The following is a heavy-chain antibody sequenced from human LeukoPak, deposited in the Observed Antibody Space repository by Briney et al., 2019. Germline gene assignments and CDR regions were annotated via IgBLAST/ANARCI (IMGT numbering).Heavy chain of an antibody. CDR3: AKDSAGRYNWNDRYWYFDL. J-gene: IGHJ2*01. Sequence: PGGSLRLSCAASGFTFSSYAMSWVRQAPGKGLEWVSAISGSGGSTYYADSVKGRFTISRDNAKNSLYLQMNSLRAENTAVYYCAKDSAGRYNWNDRYWYFDLWGRGTLVTVSS. D-gene: IGHD1-1*01. CDR2: ISGSGGST. V-gene: IGHV3-23*01. CDR1: GFTFSSYA.